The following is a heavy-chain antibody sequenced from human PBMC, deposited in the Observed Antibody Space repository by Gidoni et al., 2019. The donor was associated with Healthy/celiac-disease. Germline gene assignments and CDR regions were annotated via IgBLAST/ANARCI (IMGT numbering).Heavy chain of an antibody. CDR2: INAGNGNT. D-gene: IGHD6-6*01. CDR3: AIGLRPIAALPLPYYYYGMDV. J-gene: IGHJ6*02. CDR1: GYTFTSYA. Sequence: QVQLVQSGAEVKKPGASVKVSCKASGYTFTSYAMHWVRQAPGQRLEWMGWINAGNGNTKYSQKFQGRVTITRDTSASTAYMELSSLRSEDTAVYYCAIGLRPIAALPLPYYYYGMDVWGQGTTVTVSS. V-gene: IGHV1-3*01.